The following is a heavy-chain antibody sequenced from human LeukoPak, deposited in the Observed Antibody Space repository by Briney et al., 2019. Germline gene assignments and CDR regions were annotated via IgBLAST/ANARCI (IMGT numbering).Heavy chain of an antibody. CDR3: ARTVRSCSGGSCYFGFDY. CDR2: ISAYNGNT. CDR1: SYTFTSYG. D-gene: IGHD2-15*01. Sequence: ASVKVSCKASSYTFTSYGISWVRQAPGQGLEWMGWISAYNGNTNYAQKLQGRVTMTTDTSTSTAYMELRSLRSDDTAVYYCARTVRSCSGGSCYFGFDYWGQGTLVTVSS. J-gene: IGHJ4*02. V-gene: IGHV1-18*01.